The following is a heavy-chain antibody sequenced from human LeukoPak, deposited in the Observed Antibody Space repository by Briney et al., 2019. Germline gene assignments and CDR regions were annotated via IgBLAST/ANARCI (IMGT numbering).Heavy chain of an antibody. CDR1: GFSFRSCW. V-gene: IGHV3-74*01. CDR2: INGDGSTT. J-gene: IGHJ4*02. D-gene: IGHD6-19*01. CDR3: ARGRGSSGWYSDY. Sequence: PGGSLRLSCAASGFSFRSCWMHWVRQAPGKELVWVSRINGDGSTTNYADSVRGRFTISRDTAKNTLYLQMNSLRVEDTAVYYCARGRGSSGWYSDYWGQGTLVTVSS.